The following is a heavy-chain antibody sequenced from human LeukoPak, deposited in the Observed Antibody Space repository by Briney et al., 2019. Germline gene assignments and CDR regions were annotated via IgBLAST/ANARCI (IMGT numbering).Heavy chain of an antibody. D-gene: IGHD5-24*01. J-gene: IGHJ4*02. Sequence: SETLSLTCAVYGGSFSGYYWSWIRQPPGKGLEWIGEINHSGSTNYNPSLKSRVTISVDTSKNQFSLKLSSVTAADTAVYYCAREFLFRDGYNHGFDYWGQGALVTVSS. CDR2: INHSGST. CDR3: AREFLFRDGYNHGFDY. CDR1: GGSFSGYY. V-gene: IGHV4-34*01.